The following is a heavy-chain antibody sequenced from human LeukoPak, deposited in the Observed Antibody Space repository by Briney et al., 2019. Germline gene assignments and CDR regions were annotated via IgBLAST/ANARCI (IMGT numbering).Heavy chain of an antibody. J-gene: IGHJ4*02. D-gene: IGHD4-23*01. CDR2: ISRSGSTI. CDR3: ARVPDYGGNPFDY. CDR1: GFTFSAYY. V-gene: IGHV3-11*04. Sequence: GESLKISCAASGFTFSAYYMTWIRQAPGKGLEWVSYISRSGSTIYYADSVKGRFTISRDNAKNSLYLQMNSLRAEDTAVYYCARVPDYGGNPFDYWGQGTLVTVSS.